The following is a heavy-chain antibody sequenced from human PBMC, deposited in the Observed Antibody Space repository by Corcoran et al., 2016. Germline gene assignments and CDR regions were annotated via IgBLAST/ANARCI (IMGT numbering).Heavy chain of an antibody. CDR1: GYTFTSYD. V-gene: IGHV1-8*01. D-gene: IGHD1-1*01. CDR2: MNPNSGNT. J-gene: IGHJ4*02. CDR3: ATGHDGSWDS. Sequence: QVQLVQSGAEVKKPGASVKVSCKDSGYTFTSYDINWVRQATGQGIEWMGWMNPNSGNTGYAQKFHGIVTMTRNTSISKAYMELSSLRSEDTSVYSCATGHDGSWDSWVLGTLVTVSS.